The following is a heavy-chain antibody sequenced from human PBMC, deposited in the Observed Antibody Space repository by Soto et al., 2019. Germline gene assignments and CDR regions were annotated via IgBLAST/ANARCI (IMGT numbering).Heavy chain of an antibody. CDR1: GFTFSSYW. V-gene: IGHV3-74*01. D-gene: IGHD1-26*01. Sequence: EVQLVESGGGLVQPGGSLRLSCAASGFTFSSYWMHWVRQAPGKGLVWVSRINSDGSSTSYADSVKGRFTISRDNAKNTLYLQMNSLRAEDTAVYYCARAPPRGVVLKGAEIDYWGQGTLVTVSS. J-gene: IGHJ4*02. CDR2: INSDGSST. CDR3: ARAPPRGVVLKGAEIDY.